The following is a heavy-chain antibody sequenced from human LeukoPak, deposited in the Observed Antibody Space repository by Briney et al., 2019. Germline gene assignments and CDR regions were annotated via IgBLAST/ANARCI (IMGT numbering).Heavy chain of an antibody. V-gene: IGHV1-8*03. CDR1: GYTFTSYD. Sequence: ASVNVSCKASGYTFTSYDINWVRQGAGQGLEWMGWMNPNSGNTGYAQKFQCRVTITRNTSISTAYLELSGLRSEDTAVYYCARGRSTGFPYYFEYWGQGTLVTVSS. CDR3: ARGRSTGFPYYFEY. CDR2: MNPNSGNT. J-gene: IGHJ4*02.